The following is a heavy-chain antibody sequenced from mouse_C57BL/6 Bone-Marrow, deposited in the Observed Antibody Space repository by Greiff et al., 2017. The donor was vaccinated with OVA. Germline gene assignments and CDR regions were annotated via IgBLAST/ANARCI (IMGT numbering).Heavy chain of an antibody. D-gene: IGHD1-1*01. V-gene: IGHV5-9*01. CDR2: ISGGGGNT. J-gene: IGHJ4*01. CDR1: GFTFSSYT. CDR3: ARRTTVPMDY. Sequence: DVQLVESGGGLVKPGGSLKLSCAASGFTFSSYTMSWVRQTPEKRLEWVATISGGGGNTYYPDSVKGRFTISRDNAKNTLYLQMSSLRSEDTALYYCARRTTVPMDYWGQGTSVTVSS.